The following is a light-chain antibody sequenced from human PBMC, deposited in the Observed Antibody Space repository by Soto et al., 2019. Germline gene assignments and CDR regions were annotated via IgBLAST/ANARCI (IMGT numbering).Light chain of an antibody. CDR1: HDVSRN. CDR3: QQYNSMLS. Sequence: DIQMTQSPSSLSASEGDRVTITCQSSHDVSRNLNWFQQKPGVAPQLLIYDASNLERGVPSRFSGSGSGTDFTLTISSLQPEDVATYYCQQYNSMLSFGGGTEVEIK. V-gene: IGKV1-33*01. J-gene: IGKJ4*01. CDR2: DAS.